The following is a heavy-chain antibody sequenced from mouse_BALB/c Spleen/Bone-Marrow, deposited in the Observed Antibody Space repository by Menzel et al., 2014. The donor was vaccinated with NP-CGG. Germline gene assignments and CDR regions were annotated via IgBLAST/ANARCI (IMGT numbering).Heavy chain of an antibody. CDR3: AREGVYYCGSSPCFEV. Sequence: EVHLQQSGPELVKPGASVKISCTASGYSFTGYFMNWEMQSHGKSLEWLGRFNPYNGDTLYNQKFKGKATLTVDKSSSTDLMELRSLASEDSAVYECAREGVYYCGSSPCFEVWVAGTTVTVSS. D-gene: IGHD1-1*01. CDR2: FNPYNGDT. J-gene: IGHJ1*01. V-gene: IGHV1-20*02. CDR1: GYSFTGYF.